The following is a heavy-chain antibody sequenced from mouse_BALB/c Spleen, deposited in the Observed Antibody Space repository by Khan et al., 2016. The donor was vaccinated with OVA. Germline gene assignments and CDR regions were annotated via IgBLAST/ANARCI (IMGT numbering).Heavy chain of an antibody. V-gene: IGHV1S136*01. CDR1: GYTFTSYI. Sequence: VQLKESGPELVKPGASVKMSCKASGYTFTSYIMHWVKQKPGQGLECIGYIYPYNDGTKYNEKFKGKATLSSDKSSSTAYMELSSLTSEDSAVYYWARGGVGSFAYWGQGTLVTVSA. D-gene: IGHD2-2*01. CDR2: IYPYNDGT. CDR3: ARGGVGSFAY. J-gene: IGHJ3*01.